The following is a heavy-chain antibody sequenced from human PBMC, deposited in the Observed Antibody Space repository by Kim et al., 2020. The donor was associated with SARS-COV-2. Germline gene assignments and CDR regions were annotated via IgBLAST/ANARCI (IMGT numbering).Heavy chain of an antibody. V-gene: IGHV3-74*01. J-gene: IGHJ6*02. CDR3: ARDQYYGMDV. Sequence: TTYADAVKGRFTISRDNAKNTVYLQMNSLRAEDTAVYYCARDQYYGMDVWGQGTTVTVSS. D-gene: IGHD4-4*01. CDR2: T.